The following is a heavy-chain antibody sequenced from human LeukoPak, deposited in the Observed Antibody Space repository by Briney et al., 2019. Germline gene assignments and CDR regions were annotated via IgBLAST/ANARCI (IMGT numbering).Heavy chain of an antibody. J-gene: IGHJ4*02. D-gene: IGHD3-10*01. CDR1: GFNFSSYW. CDR3: ARPLYGSVTFSSLFDY. Sequence: GGSLRLSCAASGFNFSSYWMIWVRQPPGKGLVWVSRIKNDGSSTSYAASVQGRFTISRDNAKNTLYLQINSRRADAPAVYYCARPLYGSVTFSSLFDYWGQGTLVTVSS. V-gene: IGHV3-74*01. CDR2: IKNDGSST.